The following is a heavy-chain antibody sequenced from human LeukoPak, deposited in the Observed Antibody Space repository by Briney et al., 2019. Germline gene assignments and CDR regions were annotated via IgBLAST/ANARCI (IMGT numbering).Heavy chain of an antibody. V-gene: IGHV4-4*07. Sequence: SETLSLTCTVSGGSISSYYWSWIRQPAGKGLEWIGRIYTSGSTNYNPSLKSRVTMSVDTSKNQFSLKLSSVTAADTAVYYCAREVAYYYDSSGWVQFDYWGQGTLATVSS. CDR1: GGSISSYY. CDR3: AREVAYYYDSSGWVQFDY. D-gene: IGHD3-22*01. J-gene: IGHJ4*02. CDR2: IYTSGST.